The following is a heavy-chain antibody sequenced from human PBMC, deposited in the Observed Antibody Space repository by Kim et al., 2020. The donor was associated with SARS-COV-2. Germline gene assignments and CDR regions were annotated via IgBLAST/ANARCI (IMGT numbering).Heavy chain of an antibody. D-gene: IGHD4-17*01. CDR1: GFTFSSYA. CDR3: ARDGSGDYENYFDY. CDR2: ISYDGSNK. J-gene: IGHJ4*02. V-gene: IGHV3-30*04. Sequence: GGSLRLSCAASGFTFSSYAMHWVRQAPGKGLEWVAVISYDGSNKYYADSVKGRFTISRDNSKNTLYLQMNSLRAEDTAVYYCARDGSGDYENYFDYWGQG.